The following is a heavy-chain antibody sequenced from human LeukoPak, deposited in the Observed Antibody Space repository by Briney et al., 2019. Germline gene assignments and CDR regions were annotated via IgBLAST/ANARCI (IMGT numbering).Heavy chain of an antibody. D-gene: IGHD3-3*01. CDR3: ANLELGSGTEFDY. Sequence: GGSLRLSCAASGFTFSTYPMHWVRQAPGKGLEWVALISYDGSNKYYADSVKGRVTISRDNSENTLYLQMNSLRAEDTAVYYCANLELGSGTEFDYWGQGTLVTVSS. J-gene: IGHJ4*02. CDR2: ISYDGSNK. V-gene: IGHV3-30*04. CDR1: GFTFSTYP.